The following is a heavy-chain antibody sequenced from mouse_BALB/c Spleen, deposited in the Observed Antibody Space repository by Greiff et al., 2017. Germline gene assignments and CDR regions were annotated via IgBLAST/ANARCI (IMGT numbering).Heavy chain of an antibody. J-gene: IGHJ3*01. Sequence: VQLVESGAELVRPGTSVKVSCKASGYAFTNYLIEWVKQRPGQGLEWIGVINPGSGGTNYNEKFKGKATLTADKSSSTAYMQLSSLTSDDSAVYFCAREFAYWGQGTLVTVSA. CDR3: AREFAY. CDR1: GYAFTNYL. CDR2: INPGSGGT. V-gene: IGHV1-54*01.